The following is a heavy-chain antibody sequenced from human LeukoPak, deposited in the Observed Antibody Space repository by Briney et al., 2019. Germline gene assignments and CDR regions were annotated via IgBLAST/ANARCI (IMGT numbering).Heavy chain of an antibody. D-gene: IGHD1-1*01. J-gene: IGHJ3*02. V-gene: IGHV3-21*01. CDR1: GFTFSSYS. CDR3: ARGARPNWNDVRWAFDI. CDR2: ISSSHNYI. Sequence: GGSLRLSCAASGFTFSSYSMNWVRQAPGKGLEWVSSISSSHNYIYYADSVKGRFTISRDNAKNSLYLQMSSLRAEDTAVYYCARGARPNWNDVRWAFDIWGQGTMVTVSS.